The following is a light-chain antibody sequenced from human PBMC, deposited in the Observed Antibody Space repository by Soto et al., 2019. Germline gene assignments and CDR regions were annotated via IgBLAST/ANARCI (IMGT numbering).Light chain of an antibody. J-gene: IGLJ2*01. Sequence: QSALTQPPSASGSPGQSVTISCTGSSSDIGDYYYVSWYQQHPDKAPKLILYEVSKRPSGVPDRFSGSKSGYTASLTVSGLQAEDEADYYCSSYGGSNNLLFGGGTKLTVL. CDR1: SSDIGDYYY. V-gene: IGLV2-8*01. CDR3: SSYGGSNNLL. CDR2: EVS.